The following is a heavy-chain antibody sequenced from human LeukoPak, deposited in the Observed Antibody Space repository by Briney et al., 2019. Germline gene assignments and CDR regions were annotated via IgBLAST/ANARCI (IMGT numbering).Heavy chain of an antibody. J-gene: IGHJ4*02. V-gene: IGHV3-74*01. D-gene: IGHD1-26*01. CDR2: INSDGSST. CDR3: AKSGGYGLIDY. Sequence: GGSLRLSCAASGFTFSSYWMHWVRQAPGKGLVWVSRINSDGSSTSYADSVKGRFTISRDNAKNTLYLQMNSLRAEDTAMYYCAKSGGYGLIDYWGQGTLVTVSS. CDR1: GFTFSSYW.